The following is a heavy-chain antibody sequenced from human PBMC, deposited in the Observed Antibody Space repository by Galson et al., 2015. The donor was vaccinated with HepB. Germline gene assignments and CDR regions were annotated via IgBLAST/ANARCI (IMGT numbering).Heavy chain of an antibody. V-gene: IGHV4-59*08. CDR1: GGSISSYY. Sequence: TLSLTCPVSGGSISSYYWIWIRQPPGKGLEWIGYISYSGSTNYNPSLKSRVTMSVDTSKNQFSLKLSSVTAADTAVYYCARQKGTMMPFDYWGQGTLVTVSA. D-gene: IGHD3-22*01. CDR3: ARQKGTMMPFDY. CDR2: ISYSGST. J-gene: IGHJ4*02.